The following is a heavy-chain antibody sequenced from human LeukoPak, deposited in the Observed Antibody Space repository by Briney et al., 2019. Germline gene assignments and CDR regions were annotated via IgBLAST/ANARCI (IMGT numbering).Heavy chain of an antibody. CDR3: ARSITMVRAYYYYYYMDV. CDR2: IYYSGST. V-gene: IGHV4-39*07. CDR1: GGSISSSSYY. Sequence: SETLPLTCTVSGGSISSSSYYWGWIRQPPGKGLEWIGSIYYSGSTYYNPSLKSRVTISVDTSKNQFSLKLSSVTAADTAVYYCARSITMVRAYYYYYYMDVWGKGTTVTVSS. J-gene: IGHJ6*03. D-gene: IGHD3-10*01.